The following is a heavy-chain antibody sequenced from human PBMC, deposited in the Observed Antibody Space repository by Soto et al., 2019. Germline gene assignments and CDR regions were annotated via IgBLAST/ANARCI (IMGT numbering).Heavy chain of an antibody. CDR3: AREYGYSGYEGWFDP. D-gene: IGHD5-12*01. V-gene: IGHV4-30-2*01. CDR2: IYHSGST. CDR1: GGSISSGGYS. Sequence: QLQLQESGSGLVKPSQTLSLTCAVSGGSISSGGYSWSWIRQPPGKGLEWIGYIYHSGSTYYNPSLTSRVTISVDRSKNQFSLKLSSVTAADTAVYYCAREYGYSGYEGWFDPWGQGTLVTVSS. J-gene: IGHJ5*02.